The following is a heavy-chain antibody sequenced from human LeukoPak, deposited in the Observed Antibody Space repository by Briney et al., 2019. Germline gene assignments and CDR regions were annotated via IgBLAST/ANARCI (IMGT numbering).Heavy chain of an antibody. J-gene: IGHJ3*02. CDR3: ARVLGYCSSTSCYQGNDAFDI. CDR2: IIPIFGTA. D-gene: IGHD2-2*01. Sequence: SVKVSCKASGGTFSSYAISWVRQAPGQGLEWMGGIIPIFGTANYAQKFQGRVTITTDESTSTAYMELSSLRSEDTAVYYCARVLGYCSSTSCYQGNDAFDIWGQGTMVTVSS. CDR1: GGTFSSYA. V-gene: IGHV1-69*05.